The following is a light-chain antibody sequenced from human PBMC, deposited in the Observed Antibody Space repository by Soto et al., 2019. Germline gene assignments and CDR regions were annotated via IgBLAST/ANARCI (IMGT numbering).Light chain of an antibody. Sequence: DIQMTQSPPTLSASVGDRVTITCRASQSIRHYLAWYQQMPGKAPTLLIYGASTLQSGVPSRFSGSGSGTEFPLTISSLQPDDFGTYFCQHHNSYSQTFGQGTKVEIK. V-gene: IGKV1-5*01. CDR3: QHHNSYSQT. CDR2: GAS. J-gene: IGKJ1*01. CDR1: QSIRHY.